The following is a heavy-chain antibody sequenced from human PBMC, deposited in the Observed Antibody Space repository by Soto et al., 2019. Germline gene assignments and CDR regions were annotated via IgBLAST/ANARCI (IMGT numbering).Heavy chain of an antibody. J-gene: IGHJ4*02. CDR2: INAGNGNT. D-gene: IGHD1-26*01. V-gene: IGHV1-3*05. CDR3: ARVLVGATPVDY. CDR1: GYTFTSYA. Sequence: QVQLVQSGAEEKKPGASVKVSCKASGYTFTSYAMHWVRQAPGQRLEWMGWINAGNGNTKYSQKFQGRVTITRDTSASTAYMELSSLRFEDTAVYYCARVLVGATPVDYWGQGTLVTVSS.